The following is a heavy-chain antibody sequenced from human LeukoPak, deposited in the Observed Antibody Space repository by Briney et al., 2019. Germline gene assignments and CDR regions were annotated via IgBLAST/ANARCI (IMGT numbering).Heavy chain of an antibody. Sequence: SQTLSLTCAISGDSVSSNSAAWNWIRQSPSRGLEWLGRTYYRSKWYNGYAVSVKSRITINPDTSKNQFSLQLNSVTPEDTAVYYCATSGPTADRRGYYFGMDVWGQGTTVTVSS. V-gene: IGHV6-1*01. CDR3: ATSGPTADRRGYYFGMDV. J-gene: IGHJ6*02. D-gene: IGHD3-3*01. CDR1: GDSVSSNSAA. CDR2: TYYRSKWYN.